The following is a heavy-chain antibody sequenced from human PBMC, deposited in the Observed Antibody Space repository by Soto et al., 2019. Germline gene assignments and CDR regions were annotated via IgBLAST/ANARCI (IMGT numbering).Heavy chain of an antibody. CDR2: IYSGGSS. CDR3: ASCSMITFGGVIVDDAFDM. D-gene: IGHD3-16*02. Sequence: EVQLVESGGGLIPPGGSLRLSCAASGFTVSSNYMSWVRQTPGKGLEWVSIIYSGGSSYYADSVKGRFTISRDNSKNTLYLQMNSLRAEDTAVYYCASCSMITFGGVIVDDAFDMWGQGTMVSVSS. CDR1: GFTVSSNY. J-gene: IGHJ3*02. V-gene: IGHV3-53*01.